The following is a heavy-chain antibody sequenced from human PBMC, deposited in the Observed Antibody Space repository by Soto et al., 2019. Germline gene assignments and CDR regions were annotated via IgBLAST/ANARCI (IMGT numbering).Heavy chain of an antibody. CDR1: GFTFSSYS. D-gene: IGHD1-26*01. J-gene: IGHJ5*02. V-gene: IGHV3-21*01. Sequence: LRLSCAASGFTFSSYSMNWVRQAPGKGLEWVSSISSSSSYIYYADSVKGRFTISRDNAKNSLYLQMNSLRAEDTAVYYCARDVKSGLFDPWGQGTLVTVSS. CDR2: ISSSSSYI. CDR3: ARDVKSGLFDP.